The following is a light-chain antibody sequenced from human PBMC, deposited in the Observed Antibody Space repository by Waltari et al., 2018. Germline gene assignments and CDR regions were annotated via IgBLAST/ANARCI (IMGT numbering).Light chain of an antibody. CDR3: QVWESSRGV. V-gene: IGLV3-21*02. CDR2: DDS. CDR1: NIGSKS. Sequence: SYVLTQSPSVSVASGQTAKIPCWGKNIGSKSVHWYQHKSGQAPVLVAYDDSGRPPGIPQRFAGSNSENTATLTISRVEAGDEADYYCQVWESSRGVFGGGTNLTVL. J-gene: IGLJ3*02.